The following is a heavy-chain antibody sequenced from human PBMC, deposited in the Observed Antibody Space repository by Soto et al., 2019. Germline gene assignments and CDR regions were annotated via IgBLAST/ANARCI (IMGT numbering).Heavy chain of an antibody. D-gene: IGHD3-9*01. J-gene: IGHJ4*02. CDR3: ARDSEPFYDVLTGYYSYFDY. CDR2: ISSTSSYF. Sequence: EVQLVESGGGLVKPGGSLRLSCAASGFTFSSYSMNWVRQAPGKGLEWVSSISSTSSYFYYADSVKGRFTISRDNAKNSLYLQMNNLRAEDTAVYYCARDSEPFYDVLTGYYSYFDYWGLGTLVTVSS. V-gene: IGHV3-21*01. CDR1: GFTFSSYS.